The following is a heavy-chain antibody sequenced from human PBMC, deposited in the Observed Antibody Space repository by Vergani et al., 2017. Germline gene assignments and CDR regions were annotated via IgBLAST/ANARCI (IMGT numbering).Heavy chain of an antibody. D-gene: IGHD3-10*01. CDR1: GFTFSSYG. CDR2: ISYDGSNN. Sequence: QVQLVESGGGVVQPGRSLRLSCAASGFTFSSYGMHWVRQAPGKGLEWVAVISYDGSNNYYADSVKGRFTISRDNSKNTLYLQMNSLRAEDTAVYYSVKADSGFAATDYFDYWGQGTLVTVSS. J-gene: IGHJ4*02. CDR3: VKADSGFAATDYFDY. V-gene: IGHV3-30*18.